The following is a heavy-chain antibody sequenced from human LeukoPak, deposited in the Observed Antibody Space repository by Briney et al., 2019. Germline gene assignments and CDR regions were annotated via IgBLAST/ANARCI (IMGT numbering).Heavy chain of an antibody. D-gene: IGHD5-12*01. CDR1: GLTLSSYI. CDR2: ISRTSRSI. CDR3: ARDRQIVATTNNFEY. J-gene: IGHJ4*02. V-gene: IGHV3-21*01. Sequence: GRSLRLSRPASGLTLSSYIMNWVRAAAGTGLEWVSSISRTSRSIHYADTATGRFTIPRANANNTLYLQMNRLRAEDTAVYYCARDRQIVATTNNFEYCGQGTLVTPSS.